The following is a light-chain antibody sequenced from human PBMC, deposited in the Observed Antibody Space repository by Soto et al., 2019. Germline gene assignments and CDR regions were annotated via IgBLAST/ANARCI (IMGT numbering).Light chain of an antibody. J-gene: IGKJ2*01. V-gene: IGKV1-8*01. CDR1: QGISSY. CDR3: QHYYSYPYT. Sequence: AIRMTQSPSSLSASTGDRVTITCRASQGISSYLAWYQQKPGKAPKLLIYAASTLQSGVPSRFSGSGSGTDFTLTISCLQSEDFATYYCQHYYSYPYTFCQGTKLEIK. CDR2: AAS.